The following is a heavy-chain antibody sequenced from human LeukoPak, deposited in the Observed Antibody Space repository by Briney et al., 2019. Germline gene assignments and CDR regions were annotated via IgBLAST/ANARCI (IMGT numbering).Heavy chain of an antibody. J-gene: IGHJ6*03. CDR3: ARDSGSYGYYYYYMDV. CDR2: IIPIFGTA. CDR1: GGTFSSYA. Sequence: SVKVSCKASGGTFSSYAISWVRQAPEQGLEWMGGIIPIFGTADYAQKFQGRVTITTDESTSTAYMELSSLRSEDTAVYYCARDSGSYGYYYYYMDVWGKGTTVTVSS. V-gene: IGHV1-69*05. D-gene: IGHD1-26*01.